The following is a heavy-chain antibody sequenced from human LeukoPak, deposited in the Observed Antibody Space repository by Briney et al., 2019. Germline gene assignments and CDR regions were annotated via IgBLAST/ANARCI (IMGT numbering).Heavy chain of an antibody. CDR3: ARENRGSNYGWYFDY. V-gene: IGHV4-38-2*02. D-gene: IGHD5-18*01. Sequence: SETLSLTCTVSGYSISSGYYWGWIRQPPGKGLEWIGSIHHSGSTYYNPSLKSRVTMSVDTSKNQFSLKLSSVTAADTAVYYCARENRGSNYGWYFDYWGQGTLVTVSS. J-gene: IGHJ4*02. CDR2: IHHSGST. CDR1: GYSISSGYY.